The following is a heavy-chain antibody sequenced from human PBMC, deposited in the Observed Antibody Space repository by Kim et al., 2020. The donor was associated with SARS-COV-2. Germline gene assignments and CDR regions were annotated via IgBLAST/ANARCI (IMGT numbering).Heavy chain of an antibody. V-gene: IGHV4-31*03. D-gene: IGHD2-15*01. CDR1: GGSISSGGYY. CDR3: ARAPRRDYCSGGSCYYFDY. Sequence: SETLSLTCTVSGGSISSGGYYWSWIRQHPGKGLEWIGYIYYSGSTYYNPSLKSRVTISVDTSKNQFSLKLSSVTAADTAVYYCARAPRRDYCSGGSCYYFDYWGQGTLVTVSS. CDR2: IYYSGST. J-gene: IGHJ4*02.